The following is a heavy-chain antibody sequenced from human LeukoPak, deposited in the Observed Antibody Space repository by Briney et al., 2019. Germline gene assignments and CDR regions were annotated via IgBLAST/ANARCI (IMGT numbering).Heavy chain of an antibody. J-gene: IGHJ6*02. D-gene: IGHD6-13*01. Sequence: GASVNVSCKASGYTFTSYGISWVRQAPGQGLEWMGWTSAYNGNTNYAQKLQGRVTMTTDTSTSTAYMELRSLRSDDTAVYYCARCSGYSSSWTLYGMDVWGQGTTVTVSS. CDR2: TSAYNGNT. V-gene: IGHV1-18*01. CDR1: GYTFTSYG. CDR3: ARCSGYSSSWTLYGMDV.